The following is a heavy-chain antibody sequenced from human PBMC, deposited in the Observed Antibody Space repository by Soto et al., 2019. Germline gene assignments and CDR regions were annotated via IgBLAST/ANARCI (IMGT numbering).Heavy chain of an antibody. V-gene: IGHV3-33*01. J-gene: IGHJ6*02. CDR3: ARDASYYSSWSGYYPSRNGMDV. CDR1: GFTFSSFG. Sequence: GGSLRLSCAASGFTFSSFGMHWVRQALGKGLEWVSLIWYDGSKKSYGDSVKGRFTISRDNSRNTVYLQMNSLRADDTAVYYCARDASYYSSWSGYYPSRNGMDVWGQGTKVTFSS. CDR2: IWYDGSKK. D-gene: IGHD3-3*01.